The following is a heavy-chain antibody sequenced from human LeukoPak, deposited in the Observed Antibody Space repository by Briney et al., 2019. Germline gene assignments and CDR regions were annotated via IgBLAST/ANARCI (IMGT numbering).Heavy chain of an antibody. Sequence: VASVKVSCKASGGTFSSYAISWVRQAPGQGLEWMGRIIPILGIANYAQKFQGRVTITADKSTSTAYMELSSLRSEDTAVYYCARDKIRGWEYNWFDPWGQGTLVTVSS. D-gene: IGHD3-10*01. CDR2: IIPILGIA. CDR3: ARDKIRGWEYNWFDP. CDR1: GGTFSSYA. V-gene: IGHV1-69*04. J-gene: IGHJ5*02.